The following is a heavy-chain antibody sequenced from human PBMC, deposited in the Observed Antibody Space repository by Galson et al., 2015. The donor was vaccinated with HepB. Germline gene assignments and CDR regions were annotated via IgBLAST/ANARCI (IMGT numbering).Heavy chain of an antibody. CDR2: INTNTGNP. CDR1: GYTFTSYA. V-gene: IGHV7-4-1*02. D-gene: IGHD4-17*01. Sequence: SVKVSCKASGYTFTSYAMNWVRQAPGQGLEWMGWINTNTGNPTYAQGFTGRFVFSLDTSVSTAYLQISSLKAEDTAVYYCARGEYYGDYVVWWFDPWGQGTLVTVSS. J-gene: IGHJ5*02. CDR3: ARGEYYGDYVVWWFDP.